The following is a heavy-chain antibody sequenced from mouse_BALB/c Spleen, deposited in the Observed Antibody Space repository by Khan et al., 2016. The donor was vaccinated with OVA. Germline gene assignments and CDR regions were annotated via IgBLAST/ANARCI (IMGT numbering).Heavy chain of an antibody. CDR1: GHTFTDFT. J-gene: IGHJ3*01. CDR3: GRGGGGDRFAY. CDR2: ISTYYGDA. Sequence: VQLQESGAELVRPGVSVKISCKGSGHTFTDFTMHWVKQSHAKSLEWIGVISTYYGDATYNQKFKGKATMTVDKSSSTVYMELARLTSEDSAIYVCGRGGGGDRFAYWGQGTLVTVSA. V-gene: IGHV1S137*01.